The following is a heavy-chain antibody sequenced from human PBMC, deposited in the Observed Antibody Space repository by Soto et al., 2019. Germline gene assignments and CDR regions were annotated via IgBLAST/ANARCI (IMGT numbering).Heavy chain of an antibody. V-gene: IGHV3-33*01. CDR2: IWFDGSNK. CDR1: GFHFGGYG. Sequence: QEQLVESGGGVVQPGRSLRLSCATSGFHFGGYGMHWVRQAPGKGLEWVALIWFDGSNKHYADSVKGRFTISRDNSKNTLYLQMNSVRVEDTAVYYCAREIVVAARADWYFDLWGRGTLVTVPS. CDR3: AREIVVAARADWYFDL. D-gene: IGHD3-22*01. J-gene: IGHJ2*01.